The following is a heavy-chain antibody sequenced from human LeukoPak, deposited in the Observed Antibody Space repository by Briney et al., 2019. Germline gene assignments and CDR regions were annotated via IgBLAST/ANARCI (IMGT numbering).Heavy chain of an antibody. Sequence: GWSLRLSCAASGVSVSSNYMSWVRQAPGEGLEWVSVIYSGGSTYYAGSAKSRFTISRDTSKNTLYLQMNSLRALYTPVYLFAGVGGNRPWYFDLWGRGTLVTVSS. V-gene: IGHV3-53*01. CDR2: IYSGGST. CDR3: AGVGGNRPWYFDL. D-gene: IGHD4-23*01. CDR1: GVSVSSNY. J-gene: IGHJ2*01.